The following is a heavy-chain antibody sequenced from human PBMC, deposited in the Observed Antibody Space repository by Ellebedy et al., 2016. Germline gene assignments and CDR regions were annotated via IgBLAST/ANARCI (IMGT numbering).Heavy chain of an antibody. J-gene: IGHJ6*03. V-gene: IGHV3-23*01. CDR2: ISGSGGST. CDR3: AKLRDYYYYMDV. Sequence: GESLKISXAASGFTFSSYAMSWVRQAPGKGLEWVSAISGSGGSTYYADSVKGRFTISRDNSKNTLYLQMNSLRAEDTAVYYCAKLRDYYYYMDVWGKGTTVTVSS. CDR1: GFTFSSYA.